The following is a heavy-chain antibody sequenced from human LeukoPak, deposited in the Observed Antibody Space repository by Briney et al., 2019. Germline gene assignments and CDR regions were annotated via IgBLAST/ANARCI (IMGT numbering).Heavy chain of an antibody. CDR3: AKDRSKGYYGDEFDF. D-gene: IGHD4-17*01. CDR2: IQYDGSKK. Sequence: PGGPLRLSCVASGFTFSSNGMHWVRQAPGKGLEWVTFIQYDGSKKYYADSVKGRFTISRDNSKNTLYLQMNSLRAEDTAVYYCAKDRSKGYYGDEFDFWGQGTLVTVSS. V-gene: IGHV3-30*02. J-gene: IGHJ4*02. CDR1: GFTFSSNG.